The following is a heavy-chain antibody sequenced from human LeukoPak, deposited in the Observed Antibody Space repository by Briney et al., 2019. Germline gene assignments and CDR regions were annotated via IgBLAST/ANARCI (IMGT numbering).Heavy chain of an antibody. CDR2: MNPTSGDT. CDR3: ARVVMKAFYYYYMDV. Sequence: GASVKVSCKASGYTFSDYDVNWVRQAPGQGLEWMGWMNPTSGDTGYAQKFQGRVTMTRSMSRNTAYMELSRRRSEDTAVYFCARVVMKAFYYYYMDVWGKGTTIIISS. V-gene: IGHV1-8*01. CDR1: GYTFSDYD. J-gene: IGHJ6*03. D-gene: IGHD2-21*01.